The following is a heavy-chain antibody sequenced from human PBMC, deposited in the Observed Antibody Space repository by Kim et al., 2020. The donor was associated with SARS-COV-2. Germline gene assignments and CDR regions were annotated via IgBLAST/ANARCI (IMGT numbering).Heavy chain of an antibody. CDR1: GFTFSSYG. D-gene: IGHD4-17*01. Sequence: GGSLRLSCAGSGFTFSSYGISWVRQAPGKGLEWVSAISHTGDITDYADSMKGRFTISRDNSKNTLYLQMNSLRADDTALYYCAIRGSNYGAYNYWGQGTLVTVSS. CDR2: ISHTGDIT. J-gene: IGHJ4*02. CDR3: AIRGSNYGAYNY. V-gene: IGHV3-23*01.